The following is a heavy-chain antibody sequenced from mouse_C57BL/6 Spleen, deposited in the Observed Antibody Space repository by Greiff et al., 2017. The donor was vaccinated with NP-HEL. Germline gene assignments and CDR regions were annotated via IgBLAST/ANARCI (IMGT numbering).Heavy chain of an antibody. Sequence: EVQLVESGGGLVQPGGSLKLSCAASGFTFSDYYMYWVRQTPEKRLEWVAYISNGGGSTYYPDTVKGRFTISRDNAKNTLYLQMGHLKSEDTAMYYCARDSWFAYWGQGTLVTVSA. CDR1: GFTFSDYY. CDR3: ARDSWFAY. V-gene: IGHV5-12*01. CDR2: ISNGGGST. J-gene: IGHJ3*01.